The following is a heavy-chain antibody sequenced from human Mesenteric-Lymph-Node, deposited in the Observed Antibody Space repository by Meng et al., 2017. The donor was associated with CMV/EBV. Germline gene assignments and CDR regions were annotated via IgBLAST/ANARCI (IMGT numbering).Heavy chain of an antibody. J-gene: IGHJ6*02. CDR3: ARDKGCSSTSCYPLGDYYYYYGMDV. Sequence: ETLSLTCAASGFTVSSNHMSWVRQAPGKGLEWVSVIYSGGSTYYADSVKGRFTISRDNSKNTLYLQMNSLRAEDTAVYYCARDKGCSSTSCYPLGDYYYYYGMDVWGQGTTVTVSS. V-gene: IGHV3-66*01. D-gene: IGHD2-2*01. CDR1: GFTVSSNH. CDR2: IYSGGST.